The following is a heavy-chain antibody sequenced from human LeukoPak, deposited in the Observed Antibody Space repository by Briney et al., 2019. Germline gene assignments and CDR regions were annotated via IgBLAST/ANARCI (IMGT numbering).Heavy chain of an antibody. J-gene: IGHJ4*02. V-gene: IGHV1-24*01. CDR1: GYTLTELS. CDR3: ATDSTVVRYFDY. Sequence: GASVEVSCKVSGYTLTELSMHWVRQAPGKGLEWMGGFDPEDGETIYAQKFQGRVTMTEDTSTDTAYMELSSLRSEDTAVYYCATDSTVVRYFDYWGQGTLVTVSS. CDR2: FDPEDGET. D-gene: IGHD4-23*01.